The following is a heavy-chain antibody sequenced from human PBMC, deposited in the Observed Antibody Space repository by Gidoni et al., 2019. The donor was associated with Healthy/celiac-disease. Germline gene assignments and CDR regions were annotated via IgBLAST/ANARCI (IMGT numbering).Heavy chain of an antibody. J-gene: IGHJ4*02. CDR2: SSGSGGST. V-gene: IGHV3-23*01. D-gene: IGHD2-2*01. CDR3: AKDQRRRQLLPTALDY. CDR1: GFTFSSYA. Sequence: EVQLLKSGGGVVQPGGSLRLYCAASGFTFSSYAMGWVRQAPGEGLEWVSASSGSGGSTYYADSVEGRFTIARDNAKNTLYLQMNSLRAEDTAVYYCAKDQRRRQLLPTALDYWGQGTLVTVSS.